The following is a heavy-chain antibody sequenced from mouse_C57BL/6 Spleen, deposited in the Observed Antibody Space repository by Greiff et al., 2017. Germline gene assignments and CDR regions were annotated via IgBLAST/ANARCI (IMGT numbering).Heavy chain of an antibody. CDR3: ARGYGSSRSYWYFDV. CDR2: INPNNGGT. V-gene: IGHV1-26*01. Sequence: EVQLQQSGPELVKPGASVKISCKASGYTFTDYYMNWVKQSHGKSLEWIGDINPNNGGTSYNQKFKGKATLTVDKSSSTAYMELRSLTSEDSAVYYCARGYGSSRSYWYFDVWGTGTTVTVSS. D-gene: IGHD1-1*01. CDR1: GYTFTDYY. J-gene: IGHJ1*03.